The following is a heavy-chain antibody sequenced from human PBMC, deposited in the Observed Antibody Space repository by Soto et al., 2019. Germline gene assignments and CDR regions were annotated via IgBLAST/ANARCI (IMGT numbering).Heavy chain of an antibody. CDR1: GGFVTSGSYY. CDR2: MSHSGGT. J-gene: IGHJ3*02. CDR3: ARVERGTATTVVDAFDI. D-gene: IGHD1-1*01. V-gene: IGHV4-34*01. Sequence: QVQLQQWGAGLLKPSETLSLTCAVYGGFVTSGSYYWSWIRQPPGKGLEWIGEMSHSGGTHFNPSRKSRVTISVDTSKNQFTLKMSSVTAADTALYYCARVERGTATTVVDAFDIWGPGTMGTVSS.